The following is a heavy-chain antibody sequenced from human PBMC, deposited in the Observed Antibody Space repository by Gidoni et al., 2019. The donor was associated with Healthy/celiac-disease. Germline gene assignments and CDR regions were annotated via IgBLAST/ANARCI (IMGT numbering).Heavy chain of an antibody. Sequence: EVQLVESGGGLVQPGGSLRLSCAASGFTLSNSWVSWVRQAPGKGLGWVANMKEDGSEIYYVDSVKGRFTISRDNAKNSLYLQMNSLRAEDTAVYYCARDVGYGSGSDNYYYMDVWGKGTTVTVSS. D-gene: IGHD3-10*01. V-gene: IGHV3-7*03. J-gene: IGHJ6*03. CDR2: MKEDGSEI. CDR3: ARDVGYGSGSDNYYYMDV. CDR1: GFTLSNSW.